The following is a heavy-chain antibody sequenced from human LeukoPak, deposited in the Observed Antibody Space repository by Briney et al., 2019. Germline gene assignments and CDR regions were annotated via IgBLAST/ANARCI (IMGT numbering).Heavy chain of an antibody. CDR3: AGIVVVVAATPEPNYFDY. Sequence: KASETLSLTCTVSGGSISSSSYYWGWIRQPPGKGLEWIGSIYYSGSTYYNPSLKSRVTISVDTSKNQFSLKLSSVTAADTAVYYCAGIVVVVAATPEPNYFDYWSQGTLVTVSS. V-gene: IGHV4-39*01. D-gene: IGHD2-15*01. J-gene: IGHJ4*02. CDR2: IYYSGST. CDR1: GGSISSSSYY.